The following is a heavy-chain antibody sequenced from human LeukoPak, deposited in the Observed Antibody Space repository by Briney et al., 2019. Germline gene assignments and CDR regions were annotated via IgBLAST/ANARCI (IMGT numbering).Heavy chain of an antibody. D-gene: IGHD4-17*01. V-gene: IGHV4-61*02. Sequence: PSETLSLTCTVSGGSISSGSYYWSWIRQPAGKGLEWIGRIYTSGSTNYNPSLKSRVTISVDTSKNQFSLKLSSVTAADTAVYYCARAGGDYLTKYFDYWGQGTLVTVSS. CDR2: IYTSGST. CDR1: GGSISSGSYY. CDR3: ARAGGDYLTKYFDY. J-gene: IGHJ4*02.